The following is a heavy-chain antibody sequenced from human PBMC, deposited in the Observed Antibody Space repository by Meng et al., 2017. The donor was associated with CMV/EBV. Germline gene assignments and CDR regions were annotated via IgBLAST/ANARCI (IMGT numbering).Heavy chain of an antibody. J-gene: IGHJ6*02. Sequence: GGSLRLSCAASGFTFSNYGMHWVRQAPGKGLEWVAFIRYDGSKEDYGDSVQGRLTISRDNSKNTLYLQMNSLRADDTALYYCAKDSGGEGDMDVRGQGTTVTVSS. V-gene: IGHV3-30*02. CDR1: GFTFSNYG. CDR2: IRYDGSKE. D-gene: IGHD3-10*01. CDR3: AKDSGGEGDMDV.